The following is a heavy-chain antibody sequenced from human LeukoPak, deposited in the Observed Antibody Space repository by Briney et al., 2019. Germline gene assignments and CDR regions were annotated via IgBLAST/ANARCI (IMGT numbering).Heavy chain of an antibody. D-gene: IGHD2-2*01. J-gene: IGHJ6*03. V-gene: IGHV1-8*01. CDR2: MNPNSGNT. CDR3: ARKGPANYYYYYMDV. CDR1: GYTFTSYD. Sequence: ASVTVSCMASGYTFTSYDLNWVRQAPGQGLEWMGWMNPNSGNTGYAPKFQGRVTMTRNTSISTAYVELSSLRSEDTAVYYCARKGPANYYYYYMDVWGKGTSVTVSS.